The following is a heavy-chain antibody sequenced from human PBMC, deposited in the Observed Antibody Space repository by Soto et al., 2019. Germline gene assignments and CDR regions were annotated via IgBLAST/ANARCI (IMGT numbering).Heavy chain of an antibody. Sequence: QVQLQQWGAGLLKPSETLSLTCAVYGESFSGYYWSWIRQPPGKGLELIGEINHSGSTDYNPSLKTRVTISVDTSKNQFSLKLSSVTAADTAVYYCARVRSYYESSGYYGDYYYYYAMDVWGQGTRVTVS. J-gene: IGHJ6*02. V-gene: IGHV4-34*01. CDR3: ARVRSYYESSGYYGDYYYYYAMDV. CDR1: GESFSGYY. CDR2: INHSGST. D-gene: IGHD3-22*01.